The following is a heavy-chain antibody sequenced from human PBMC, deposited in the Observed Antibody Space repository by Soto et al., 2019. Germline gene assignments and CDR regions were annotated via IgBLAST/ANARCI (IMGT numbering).Heavy chain of an antibody. CDR1: GGSISNSSYL. CDR2: VSHIGST. V-gene: IGHV4-39*01. J-gene: IGHJ4*02. CDR3: SRIAVSGPRTGFDY. D-gene: IGHD6-19*01. Sequence: SETLSLTCSVSGGSISNSSYLWGWVRQPPGKGLQWIGSVSHIGSTNYNPSLKSRLTISVGTSKTQSSLRLDSVTAADTAVYYCSRIAVSGPRTGFDYWGQGILVPVSS.